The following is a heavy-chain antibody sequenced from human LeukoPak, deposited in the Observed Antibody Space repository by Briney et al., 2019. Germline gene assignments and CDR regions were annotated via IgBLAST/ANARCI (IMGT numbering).Heavy chain of an antibody. V-gene: IGHV3-53*01. J-gene: IGHJ4*02. Sequence: GGSLRPSCAASGFTFSSYAMHWVRQPPGKVLEWVSFTYSDNTHYSDSVKGRFTISRDNSKDTLYLQMNSLRAEDTAVYYCARRAGAYSHPYDYWGQGTLVTVSS. CDR3: ARRAGAYSHPYDY. CDR1: GFTFSSYA. D-gene: IGHD4/OR15-4a*01. CDR2: TYSDNT.